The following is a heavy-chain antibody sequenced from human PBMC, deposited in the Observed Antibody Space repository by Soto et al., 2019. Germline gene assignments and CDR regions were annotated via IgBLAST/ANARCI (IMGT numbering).Heavy chain of an antibody. J-gene: IGHJ1*01. Sequence: GASVKVSCKASGYTFTSYAMHWVRQAPGQRLDWMGWINAGNGNTKYSQKFQGRVTMTTDTSTSTAYMELRSLRSDDTAVYYCARDFEHIVVVTAPAPHLPHPAQRTLVTVSS. CDR1: GYTFTSYA. D-gene: IGHD2-21*02. V-gene: IGHV1-3*01. CDR3: ARDFEHIVVVTAPAPHLPH. CDR2: INAGNGNT.